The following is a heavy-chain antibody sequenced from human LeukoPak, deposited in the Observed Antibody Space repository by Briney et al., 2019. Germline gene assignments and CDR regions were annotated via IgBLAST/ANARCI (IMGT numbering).Heavy chain of an antibody. J-gene: IGHJ4*02. V-gene: IGHV1-2*02. CDR2: INPNSGGT. CDR1: GYTFTGYY. CDR3: ARGGYGDYNRFDY. Sequence: ASVKVSCKASGYTFTGYYMHWVRQAPGQGLEWMGWINPNSGGTNYAQKFQGRVTMTRDTSISAAYMELSRLRSDDTAVYYCARGGYGDYNRFDYWGQGTLVTVSS. D-gene: IGHD4-17*01.